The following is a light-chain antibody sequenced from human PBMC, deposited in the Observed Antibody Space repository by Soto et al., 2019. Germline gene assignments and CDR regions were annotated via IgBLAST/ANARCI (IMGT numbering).Light chain of an antibody. J-gene: IGKJ5*01. V-gene: IGKV3-20*01. Sequence: EIVVTHSPATLSVSPGARATLSCRASQSVDSNLAWYQQKPGQAPRLLIYGASSRPTGIPDRFSGSGSGTDFTLTISRLEPEDFAVYYCQQYGSSSTFGQGTRLEIK. CDR2: GAS. CDR3: QQYGSSST. CDR1: QSVDSN.